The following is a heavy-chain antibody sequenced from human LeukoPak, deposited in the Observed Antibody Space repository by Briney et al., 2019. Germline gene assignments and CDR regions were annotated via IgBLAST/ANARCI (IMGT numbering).Heavy chain of an antibody. CDR3: ARVSPHRKMSYGNQNWFDT. Sequence: GSVKVSCKASGYTFTSYYMHWVRQAPGQGLEWMGWISGYNGYTKYAQKLQGRVTMTTDTSTSTAHMELSSLRSDDTAVYYCARVSPHRKMSYGNQNWFDTWGQGTLVTVSS. CDR2: ISGYNGYT. D-gene: IGHD3-16*01. V-gene: IGHV1-18*01. J-gene: IGHJ5*02. CDR1: GYTFTSYY.